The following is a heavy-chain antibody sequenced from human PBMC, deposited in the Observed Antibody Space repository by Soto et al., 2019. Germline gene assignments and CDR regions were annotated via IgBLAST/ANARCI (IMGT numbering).Heavy chain of an antibody. V-gene: IGHV1-46*01. CDR3: ARPRHYYDSSGYYSE. CDR2: INPSGGST. D-gene: IGHD3-22*01. Sequence: ASVTVSCTASGYSFTSYYRHWVRQAPGQGLEWMGIINPSGGSTSYAQKFQGRVTMTRDTSTSTVYMELSSLRSEDTAVYYCARPRHYYDSSGYYSEWGQRTLVTVSS. J-gene: IGHJ4*02. CDR1: GYSFTSYY.